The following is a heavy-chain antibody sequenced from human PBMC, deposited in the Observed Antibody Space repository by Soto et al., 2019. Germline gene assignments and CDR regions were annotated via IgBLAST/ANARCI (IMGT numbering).Heavy chain of an antibody. V-gene: IGHV3-53*01. CDR2: IYSGGST. CDR1: GFTVSSNY. CDR3: ARVLGGRPKYWYFDL. J-gene: IGHJ2*01. Sequence: EVQVVEAGGGLIQPGGSLRLSCAASGFTVSSNYMSWVRQAPGKGLEWVSVIYSGGSTYYADSVKGRFTISRDNSKNTLYLQMNSLRAEDTAVYYCARVLGGRPKYWYFDLWGRGTLVTVSS. D-gene: IGHD2-15*01.